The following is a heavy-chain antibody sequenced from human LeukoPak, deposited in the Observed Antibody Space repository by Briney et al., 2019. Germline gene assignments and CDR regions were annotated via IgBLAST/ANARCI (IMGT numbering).Heavy chain of an antibody. V-gene: IGHV4-4*07. CDR1: GDSNSNYY. J-gene: IGHJ4*02. CDR3: ARVSSRSGSWDFDS. Sequence: SETLSLTCSVSGDSNSNYYWSWIRQPAGKGLEWIGRIYTSGSTNYNPSLKSRVTMSVDTSRNQFSLKLSSVTAADTAVYYCARVSSRSGSWDFDSWGQGTLVTVSS. D-gene: IGHD1-26*01. CDR2: IYTSGST.